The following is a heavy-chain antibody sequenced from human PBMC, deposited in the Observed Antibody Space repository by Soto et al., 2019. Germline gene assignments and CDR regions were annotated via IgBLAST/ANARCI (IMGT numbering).Heavy chain of an antibody. Sequence: QVQLVQSGAEVKKPGSSVKVSCKTSGGTFSTYTLSWVRQAAGQGLEWMGRIIPVLDKANYAQKFQGRVTVTAGRSTSPAYMELSSLGSADTDIDYWPRVATAGDSDVHYWGVGTLVSVSS. CDR2: IIPVLDKA. V-gene: IGHV1-69*02. CDR1: GGTFSTYT. D-gene: IGHD5-12*01. J-gene: IGHJ4*02. CDR3: PRVATAGDSDVHY.